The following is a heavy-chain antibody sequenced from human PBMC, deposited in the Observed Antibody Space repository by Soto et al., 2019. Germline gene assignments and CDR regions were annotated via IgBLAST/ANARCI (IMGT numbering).Heavy chain of an antibody. J-gene: IGHJ6*03. CDR2: INWNSGDK. V-gene: IGHV3-9*01. CDR1: GFSFEDYA. Sequence: EVQLVESGGGLVPPGRSLRLSCTASGFSFEDYAMHWVRQAPGKGLEWVSGINWNSGDKNYADFVKGRFTISRDNAKKALHLQMNSLRGEDTALYYCVKDGRGYYYYMDVWGKGTTVTVS. CDR3: VKDGRGYYYYMDV.